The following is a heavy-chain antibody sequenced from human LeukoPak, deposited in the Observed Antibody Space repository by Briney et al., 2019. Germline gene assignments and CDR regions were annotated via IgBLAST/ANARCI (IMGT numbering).Heavy chain of an antibody. CDR2: INPNSGGT. Sequence: ASVKVSCKASGYTFTGYYMHWVRQAPGQGLEWMGWINPNSGGTNYVQKFQGWVTMTRDTSISTAYMELSRLRSDDTAVYYCATADCSGGSCPIDVWGKGTTVTVSS. CDR3: ATADCSGGSCPIDV. D-gene: IGHD2-15*01. V-gene: IGHV1-2*04. CDR1: GYTFTGYY. J-gene: IGHJ6*04.